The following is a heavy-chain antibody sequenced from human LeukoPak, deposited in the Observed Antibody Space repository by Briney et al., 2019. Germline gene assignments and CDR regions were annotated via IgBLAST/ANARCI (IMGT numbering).Heavy chain of an antibody. V-gene: IGHV3-23*01. Sequence: GGSLRLSCAASEFPFRNYAMSWVRQAPGKGLEWVSAITSGGGDTFHADSVKGRFTISRDNSRNTLFLQMYSLRVEDTAVYYCATGSSSSRPYYFDYWGQGTLVTVSS. CDR2: ITSGGGDT. J-gene: IGHJ4*02. CDR1: EFPFRNYA. CDR3: ATGSSSSRPYYFDY. D-gene: IGHD6-6*01.